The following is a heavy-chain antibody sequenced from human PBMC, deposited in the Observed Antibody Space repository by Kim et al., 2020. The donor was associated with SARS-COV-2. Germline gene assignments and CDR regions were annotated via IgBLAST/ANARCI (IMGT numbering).Heavy chain of an antibody. Sequence: GGSLRLSCAASGFTFSNYWMSWVRQTPGKGLEWVANIKHDGSEKFYVDSVKGRFTISRDNAKNSLYLQMNSLRAEDTAVYYCTFGVAGVGPWGQGTLVTVSS. CDR3: TFGVAGVGP. CDR1: GFTFSNYW. D-gene: IGHD6-19*01. CDR2: IKHDGSEK. J-gene: IGHJ5*02. V-gene: IGHV3-7*01.